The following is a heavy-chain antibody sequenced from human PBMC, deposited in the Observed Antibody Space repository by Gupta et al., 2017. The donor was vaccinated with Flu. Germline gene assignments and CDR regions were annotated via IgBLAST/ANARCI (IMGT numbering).Heavy chain of an antibody. D-gene: IGHD2-2*01. J-gene: IGHJ5*02. V-gene: IGHV7-4-1*02. CDR3: AKRHQDCNGTKCHDWFDP. Sequence: QVQLVQSGSELKKPGASVKVSCKTSGYTFTSYSMNWVRQAPGQGLEWMGWINTETGNPTYAQGFTGRFVFSLDTAVSTAFLQISSLKAEDTAVYYCAKRHQDCNGTKCHDWFDPWGQGTLVTVSS. CDR2: INTETGNP. CDR1: GYTFTSYS.